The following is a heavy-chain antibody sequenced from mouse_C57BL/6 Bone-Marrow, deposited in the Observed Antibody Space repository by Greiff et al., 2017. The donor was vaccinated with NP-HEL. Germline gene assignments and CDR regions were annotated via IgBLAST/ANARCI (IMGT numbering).Heavy chain of an antibody. V-gene: IGHV1-63*01. Sequence: QVQLQQSGAELVRPGTSVKMSCKASGYTFTNYWIGWAKQRPGHGLEWIGDIYPGGGYTNYNEKFKGKATLTADKSSSTAYMQFSSLTSEDSAIYYCARYLTSGSSYVNWYFDVWGTGTTVTVSS. CDR3: ARYLTSGSSYVNWYFDV. D-gene: IGHD1-1*01. CDR2: IYPGGGYT. J-gene: IGHJ1*03. CDR1: GYTFTNYW.